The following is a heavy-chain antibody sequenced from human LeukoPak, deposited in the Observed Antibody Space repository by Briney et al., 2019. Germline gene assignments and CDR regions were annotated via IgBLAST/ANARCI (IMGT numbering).Heavy chain of an antibody. CDR1: GYTFTSYY. Sequence: ASVKVSCKASGYTFTSYYMHWVRQAPGQGLEWLGIINPSGGSTSYAQKFQGRVTMTRDTSTSTVYMELSSLRSEGTAVYYCARGVDTAMAGKYYFDYWGQGTLVTVSS. CDR2: INPSGGST. D-gene: IGHD5-18*01. CDR3: ARGVDTAMAGKYYFDY. V-gene: IGHV1-46*01. J-gene: IGHJ4*02.